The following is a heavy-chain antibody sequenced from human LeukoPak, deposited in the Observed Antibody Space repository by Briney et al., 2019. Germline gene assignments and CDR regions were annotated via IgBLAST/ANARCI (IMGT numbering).Heavy chain of an antibody. CDR1: GFSFSTYT. CDR2: MTTTSSYM. D-gene: IGHD6-13*01. Sequence: GGSLRLSCAASGFSFSTYTMNWVRQAPGKGLEWVSSMTTTSSYMYYADSVKGRFTISRDNAKNSLYLQMNSLRAENTALYYCARLIGLTIAAAAADYWGQGALVTVSS. CDR3: ARLIGLTIAAAAADY. V-gene: IGHV3-21*01. J-gene: IGHJ4*02.